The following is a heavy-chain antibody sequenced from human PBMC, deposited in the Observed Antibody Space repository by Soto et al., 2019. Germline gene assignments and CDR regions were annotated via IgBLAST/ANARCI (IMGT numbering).Heavy chain of an antibody. V-gene: IGHV2-5*02. D-gene: IGHD3-22*01. J-gene: IGHJ4*02. CDR2: IYWDDDK. CDR3: AHSWTYYYDSSGYFGYFDY. CDR1: GFSLSTSGVG. Sequence: QITLKESGPTLVKPTQTLTLTCTFSGFSLSTSGVGVGWIRQPPGKALEWLALIYWDDDKRYSPSLKSRLTITKDTSKNQVVLTMTNMDPVDTATYYCAHSWTYYYDSSGYFGYFDYWGQGTLVTVSS.